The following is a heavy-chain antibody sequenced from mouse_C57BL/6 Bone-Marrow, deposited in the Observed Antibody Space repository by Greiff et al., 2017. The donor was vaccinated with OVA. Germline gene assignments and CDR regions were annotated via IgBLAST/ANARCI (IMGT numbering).Heavy chain of an antibody. Sequence: QVQLKQPGTELVKPGASVKLSCKASGYTFTSYWMHWVKQRPGQGLEWIGNINPSNGGTNYNEKFKSKATLTVDKSSSTAYMQLSSLTSEDSAVYYCAKGGIYYGNRWFAYWGQGTLVTVSA. J-gene: IGHJ3*01. CDR3: AKGGIYYGNRWFAY. D-gene: IGHD2-1*01. V-gene: IGHV1-53*01. CDR2: INPSNGGT. CDR1: GYTFTSYW.